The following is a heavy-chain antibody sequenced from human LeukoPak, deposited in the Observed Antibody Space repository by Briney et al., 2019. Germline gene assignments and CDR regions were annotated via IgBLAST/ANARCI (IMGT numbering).Heavy chain of an antibody. CDR3: AREGRYRYGYNEYHLYMDI. J-gene: IGHJ6*03. CDR1: GYSISSDYY. CDR2: IYHSGST. D-gene: IGHD5-18*01. Sequence: SETLSLTCTVSGYSISSDYYWGWIRQPPGKGLEWIGSIYHSGSTDYNPSLKSRVTISVDTPKNQFSLKLSSVTAAETAVYYCAREGRYRYGYNEYHLYMDIWGKGTTVTVSS. V-gene: IGHV4-38-2*02.